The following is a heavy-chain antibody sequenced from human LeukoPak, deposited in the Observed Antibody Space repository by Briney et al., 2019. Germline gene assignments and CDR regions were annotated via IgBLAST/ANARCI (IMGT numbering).Heavy chain of an antibody. CDR3: ARDEIVVVPAAIQYYYYYYMDV. D-gene: IGHD2-2*01. CDR2: ISSSSSTI. J-gene: IGHJ6*03. V-gene: IGHV3-48*04. CDR1: GFTFSSYS. Sequence: GGSLRLSCAASGFTFSSYSMNWVRQAPGNGLEWVSYISSSSSTIYYADSVKGRFTISRDNAKNSLYLQMNSLRAEDTAVYYCARDEIVVVPAAIQYYYYYYMDVWGKGTTVTVSS.